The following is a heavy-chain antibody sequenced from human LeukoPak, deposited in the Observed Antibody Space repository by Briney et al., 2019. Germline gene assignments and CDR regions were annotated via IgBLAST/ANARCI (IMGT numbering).Heavy chain of an antibody. CDR2: ISYDGTNK. CDR1: GFTFSTYA. J-gene: IGHJ3*02. CDR3: AKDFYDTSANGAFDI. V-gene: IGHV3-30*18. Sequence: GRPLRLSCVASGFTFSTYAMRWVRQAPGTGLEWVAVISYDGTNKYYADSLKGRFTISRDNSKNTMYLQVNSLRPGDTAVYYCAKDFYDTSANGAFDIWGHGTMVSVSS. D-gene: IGHD2/OR15-2a*01.